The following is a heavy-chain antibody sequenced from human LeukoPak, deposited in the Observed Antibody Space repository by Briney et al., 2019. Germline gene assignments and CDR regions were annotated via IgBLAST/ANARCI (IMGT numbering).Heavy chain of an antibody. CDR1: GYTFTSYG. D-gene: IGHD3-22*01. J-gene: IGHJ4*02. V-gene: IGHV1-18*01. CDR3: ARDEGYYDSSGYDY. CDR2: IVAYNGNT. Sequence: ASVKVSCKASGYTFTSYGISWVRQAPGQGLEWMGWIVAYNGNTNYAQKLQGRVTMTTDTSTSTAYMELRSLRSDDTAVYYCARDEGYYDSSGYDYWGQGTLVTVSS.